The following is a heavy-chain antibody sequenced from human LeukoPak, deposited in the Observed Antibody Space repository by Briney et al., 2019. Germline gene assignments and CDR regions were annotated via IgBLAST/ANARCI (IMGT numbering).Heavy chain of an antibody. D-gene: IGHD2-2*01. CDR1: GYSFTSYW. CDR2: IYPGDSDT. Sequence: GESLKISCKGSGYSFTSYWIGWGRQMPGKGLEWMGIIYPGDSDTRYGPAFQGQVSFSADTSISTAYLQWSSLEASDTAMYYCARHRNRFCSSATCFTLLDSWGQGTLVTVSS. CDR3: ARHRNRFCSSATCFTLLDS. J-gene: IGHJ4*02. V-gene: IGHV5-51*01.